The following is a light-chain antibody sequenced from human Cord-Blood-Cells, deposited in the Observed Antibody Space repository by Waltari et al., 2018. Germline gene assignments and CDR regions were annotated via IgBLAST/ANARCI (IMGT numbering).Light chain of an antibody. CDR2: GAS. J-gene: IGKJ5*01. Sequence: EIVMTQSPATLSVSPGERATLSCRASQSVSSNLDLYQKQPGQAPRPLIHGASTRATGIPARFSVSGSGTEFTLTISSLQSEDFAVYYCQQYNNWPPAITFGQGTRLEIK. CDR1: QSVSSN. CDR3: QQYNNWPPAIT. V-gene: IGKV3-15*01.